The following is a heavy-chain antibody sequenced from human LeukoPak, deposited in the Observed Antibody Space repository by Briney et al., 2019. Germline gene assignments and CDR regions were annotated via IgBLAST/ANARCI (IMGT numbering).Heavy chain of an antibody. Sequence: SETLSLTCTVSGVSISSSNSYWGWIRQPPGKGLEWIGEINHSGSTNYNPSLKSRVTISVDTSKNQFSLKLSSVTAADTAVYYCARRKGSSWLNLYYYYMDVWGKGTTVTVSS. CDR2: INHSGST. D-gene: IGHD6-13*01. CDR3: ARRKGSSWLNLYYYYMDV. CDR1: GVSISSSNSY. V-gene: IGHV4-39*07. J-gene: IGHJ6*03.